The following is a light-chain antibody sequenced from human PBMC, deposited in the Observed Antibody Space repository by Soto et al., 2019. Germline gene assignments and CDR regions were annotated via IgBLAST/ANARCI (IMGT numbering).Light chain of an antibody. CDR1: SSNIGNNP. J-gene: IGLJ2*01. Sequence: SVLTQPPSASGTPGQRVTISCSGSSSNIGNNPVNWYQQLPGTAPKLLLYNNNERPSGVPDRFSGSKSGTSASLAISGLQSEDEAEYYCAAWDASLYGPGFGGGTKLTVL. CDR2: NNN. CDR3: AAWDASLYGPG. V-gene: IGLV1-44*01.